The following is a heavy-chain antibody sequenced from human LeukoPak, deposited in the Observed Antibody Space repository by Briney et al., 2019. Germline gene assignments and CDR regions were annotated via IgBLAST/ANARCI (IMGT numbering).Heavy chain of an antibody. CDR3: ASGDGAAAGTDPFDY. Sequence: GGSLRLSCAASGFTFSNYNMNWVRQAPGKGLEWVSSITSTSSYIYYADSVKGRFTISRDNAKNSLYLQMNSLRAEDTAVYYCASGDGAAAGTDPFDYWGQGTLVTVSS. J-gene: IGHJ4*02. CDR2: ITSTSSYI. CDR1: GFTFSNYN. V-gene: IGHV3-21*01. D-gene: IGHD6-13*01.